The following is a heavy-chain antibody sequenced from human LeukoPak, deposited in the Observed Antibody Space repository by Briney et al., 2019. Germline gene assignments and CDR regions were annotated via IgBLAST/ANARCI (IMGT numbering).Heavy chain of an antibody. CDR3: ATAHRQLWPPESYYGMDV. Sequence: ASVKVSCKVSGYTLTELSMHWVRQAPGKGLEWMGGFDPEDGETIYAQKFQGRVTMTEDTSTDTAYMGLSSLRSEDTAVYYCATAHRQLWPPESYYGMDVWRQGTTVSVSS. CDR2: FDPEDGET. V-gene: IGHV1-24*01. J-gene: IGHJ6*02. CDR1: GYTLTELS. D-gene: IGHD5-18*01.